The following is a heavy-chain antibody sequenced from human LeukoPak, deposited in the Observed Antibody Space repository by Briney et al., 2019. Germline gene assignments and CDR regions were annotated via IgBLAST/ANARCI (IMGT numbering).Heavy chain of an antibody. V-gene: IGHV1-18*01. CDR1: GYTFTSHG. CDR2: TSTHNGNT. CDR3: ARGLAEWYSSNWQYYFYYYMDV. J-gene: IGHJ6*03. Sequence: ASVKVSCKASGYTFTSHGISWVRQAPGQGLEWMGWTSTHNGNTNYAQKFQGRVTMTTDTSTSTAYMELRSLRSDDTAVYYCARGLAEWYSSNWQYYFYYYMDVWGKGTTVTVSS. D-gene: IGHD6-13*01.